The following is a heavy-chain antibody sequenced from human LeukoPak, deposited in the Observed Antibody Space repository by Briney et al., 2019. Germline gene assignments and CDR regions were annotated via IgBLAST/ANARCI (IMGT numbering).Heavy chain of an antibody. Sequence: PSETLSLTCDVSGGSITQTNYWTWVRQPPGKGLEWIGEVNLQGSTNYNPSLMRRVAISVDTSANHVSLQLTSVTAADTAVYYCTRGKPETVFDSWGQGTLVTVSS. J-gene: IGHJ4*02. D-gene: IGHD2-21*02. CDR2: VNLQGST. CDR1: GGSITQTNY. V-gene: IGHV4-4*02. CDR3: TRGKPETVFDS.